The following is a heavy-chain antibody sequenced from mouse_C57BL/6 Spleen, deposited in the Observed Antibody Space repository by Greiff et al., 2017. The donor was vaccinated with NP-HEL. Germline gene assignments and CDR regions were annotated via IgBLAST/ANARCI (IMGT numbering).Heavy chain of an antibody. CDR2: ISSGSSTI. J-gene: IGHJ2*01. CDR3: ARGALYYFDY. CDR1: GFTFSDYG. Sequence: VQLKESGGGLVKPGGSLKLSCAASGFTFSDYGMHWVRQAPEKGLEWVAYISSGSSTIYYADTVKGRFTISRDNAKNTLFLQMTSLRSEDTAMYYCARGALYYFDYWGQGTTLTVSS. V-gene: IGHV5-17*01. D-gene: IGHD3-1*01.